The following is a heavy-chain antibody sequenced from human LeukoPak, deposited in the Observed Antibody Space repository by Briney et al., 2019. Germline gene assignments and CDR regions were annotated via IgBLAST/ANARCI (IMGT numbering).Heavy chain of an antibody. Sequence: GGSLRLSCAASEFTFTSSWMHWVRQAPGKGLLWVSSINTDGSSTTYAESVKGRFTISRDNAKNILYLQMNSLRAEDTAVYYCAREYSSGWTSDYWGQGTLVTVSS. V-gene: IGHV3-74*01. CDR1: EFTFTSSW. D-gene: IGHD6-19*01. J-gene: IGHJ4*02. CDR2: INTDGSST. CDR3: AREYSSGWTSDY.